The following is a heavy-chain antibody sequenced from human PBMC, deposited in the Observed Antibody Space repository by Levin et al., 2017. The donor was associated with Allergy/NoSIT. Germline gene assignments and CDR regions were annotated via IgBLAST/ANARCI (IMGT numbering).Heavy chain of an antibody. V-gene: IGHV3-20*04. Sequence: RSGESLKISCAASGFTFDDYGMSWVRQAPGKGLEWVSGINWNAISTGYADSVKGRFTISRDNAKNSLSLQMNSLRAEDTALYYCARGGITMVRGLDYWGQGAPVTVSS. J-gene: IGHJ4*02. CDR3: ARGGITMVRGLDY. D-gene: IGHD3-10*01. CDR1: GFTFDDYG. CDR2: INWNAIST.